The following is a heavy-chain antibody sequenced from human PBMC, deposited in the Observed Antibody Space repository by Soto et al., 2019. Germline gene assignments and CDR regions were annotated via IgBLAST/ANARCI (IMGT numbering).Heavy chain of an antibody. CDR3: ARDRDSSGYDAFDI. D-gene: IGHD3-22*01. Sequence: GESLKISCAASGFTFSSYGMHWVRQAPGKGLEWVAVIWYDGSNKYYADSVKGRFTISRDNSKNTLYLQMNSLRAEDTAVYYCARDRDSSGYDAFDIWGQGTMVTVSS. CDR1: GFTFSSYG. J-gene: IGHJ3*02. CDR2: IWYDGSNK. V-gene: IGHV3-33*01.